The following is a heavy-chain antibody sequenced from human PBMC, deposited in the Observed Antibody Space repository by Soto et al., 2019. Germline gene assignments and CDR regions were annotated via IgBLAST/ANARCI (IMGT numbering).Heavy chain of an antibody. J-gene: IGHJ4*02. CDR3: TKEAHCASSSCPGAFDF. Sequence: EVRLVESGGGFVEPGGSLRLSCAASGFPFNSGWMSWVRQAPGKGLEWVGRIKSKRAGGTIDYSAPVKGAFTISRDDSKNTVYMQMNSLRIEDTAVYYCTKEAHCASSSCPGAFDFWGRGTLITVSS. D-gene: IGHD6-13*01. CDR2: IKSKRAGGTI. CDR1: GFPFNSGW. V-gene: IGHV3-15*01.